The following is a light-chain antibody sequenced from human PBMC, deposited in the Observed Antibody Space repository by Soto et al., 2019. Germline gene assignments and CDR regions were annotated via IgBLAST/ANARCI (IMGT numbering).Light chain of an antibody. J-gene: IGKJ1*01. CDR2: ATS. Sequence: DIQMTQSPSSLSASVGDRVTITCRASQGVGYSLAWYQQKPGRVPKLLIYATSTLQSGVPARFSGGGSGTDFTLTIDSLQPEDIAAYYCQKYDRVPWTFGQGTKVEVK. CDR1: QGVGYS. V-gene: IGKV1-27*01. CDR3: QKYDRVPWT.